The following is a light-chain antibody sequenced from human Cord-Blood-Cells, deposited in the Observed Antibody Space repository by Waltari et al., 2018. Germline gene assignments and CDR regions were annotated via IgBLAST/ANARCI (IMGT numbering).Light chain of an antibody. CDR1: QSVLYSSNNKNY. V-gene: IGKV4-1*01. Sequence: DIVMTQSPDSLAVSLGERATINCKSSQSVLYSSNNKNYLAWYQQKPGQAPRLLIYGASTRATGIPARFSGSGSGTEFTLTISSLQSEDFAVYYCQQYNNWPPGTFGQGTKLEIK. J-gene: IGKJ2*02. CDR3: QQYNNWPPGT. CDR2: GAS.